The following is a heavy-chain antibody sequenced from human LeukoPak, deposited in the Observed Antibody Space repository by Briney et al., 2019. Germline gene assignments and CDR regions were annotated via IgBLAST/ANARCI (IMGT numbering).Heavy chain of an antibody. CDR2: IGTAGDT. CDR3: ARDNRRYDSGGYYYGDSAFDI. Sequence: GGSLRLSCAASGFTFSSYDMHWVRQATGKGLEWVSAIGTAGDTYYPGSVKGRFTISRENAKNSLYLQMNSLRAGDTAVYYCARDNRRYDSGGYYYGDSAFDIWGQGTMVTVSS. D-gene: IGHD3-22*01. CDR1: GFTFSSYD. J-gene: IGHJ3*02. V-gene: IGHV3-13*01.